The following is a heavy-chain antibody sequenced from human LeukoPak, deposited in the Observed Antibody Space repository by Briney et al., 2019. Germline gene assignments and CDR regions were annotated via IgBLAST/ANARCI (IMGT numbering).Heavy chain of an antibody. D-gene: IGHD2-8*01. CDR3: AREGWGYCTNGVCYAFDI. Sequence: PSETLSLTCTVSGGSISSGDYYWSWIRHPPGKALAWSGYIYHSVSTYYNPPLKSRVTISVDTSKNQFSLKLSSVTAADTAVYYCAREGWGYCTNGVCYAFDIWGQGTMVTVSS. CDR2: IYHSVST. CDR1: GGSISSGDYY. J-gene: IGHJ3*02. V-gene: IGHV4-30-4*01.